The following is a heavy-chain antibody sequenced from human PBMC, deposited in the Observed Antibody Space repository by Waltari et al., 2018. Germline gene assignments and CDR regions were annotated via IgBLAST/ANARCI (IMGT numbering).Heavy chain of an antibody. CDR2: ISDGSATK. Sequence: EVKLVESGGDFVQPGTSLTLSCSASGFTFSSHSMHWVRQAPGKGLEWFSYISDGSATKKYPDSVRARFTISRDNANNPLYLQMNSRRAEDTAVYSCARDEGGGGLPFYFDYWGQGTLVTVSS. CDR3: ARDEGGGGLPFYFDY. D-gene: IGHD3-16*02. CDR1: GFTFSSHS. V-gene: IGHV3-48*04. J-gene: IGHJ4*02.